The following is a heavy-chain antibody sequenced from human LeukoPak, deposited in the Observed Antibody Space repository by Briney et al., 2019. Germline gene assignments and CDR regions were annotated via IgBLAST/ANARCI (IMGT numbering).Heavy chain of an antibody. V-gene: IGHV4-59*08. D-gene: IGHD2-2*02. CDR2: IYYDGST. J-gene: IGHJ5*02. Sequence: PSETLSLTCTVSGGSMSNYWWNWIRQPPGKGLEWIGYIYYDGSTYYNPALDSRVTISIDTSKNQFSLKLNSVTAADTAVYYCARRLCSSLTCNIGPSGIWLDPWGQGTLVTVSS. CDR1: GGSMSNYW. CDR3: ARRLCSSLTCNIGPSGIWLDP.